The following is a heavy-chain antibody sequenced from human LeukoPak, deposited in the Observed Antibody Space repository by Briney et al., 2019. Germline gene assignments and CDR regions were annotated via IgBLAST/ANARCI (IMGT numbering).Heavy chain of an antibody. D-gene: IGHD6-13*01. CDR1: GFTFSSYS. V-gene: IGHV3-48*04. Sequence: GGSLRLSCAASGFTFSSYSMNWVRQAPGKGLEWISYISSSGDTIFYADSVKGRFTISRDNAKNSLYLQMNSLRADDTAVYYCARDRGIAAAGFPIGGFDPWGQGTLVTVSS. CDR2: ISSSGDTI. CDR3: ARDRGIAAAGFPIGGFDP. J-gene: IGHJ5*02.